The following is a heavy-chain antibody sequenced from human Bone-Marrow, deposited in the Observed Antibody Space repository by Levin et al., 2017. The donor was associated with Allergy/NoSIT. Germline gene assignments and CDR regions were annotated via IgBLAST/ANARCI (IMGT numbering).Heavy chain of an antibody. CDR3: AKELDASLYAMDV. V-gene: IGHV4-31*03. CDR1: GGSIISGGFY. D-gene: IGHD3-16*01. CDR2: VFYNGKT. Sequence: SETLSLTCTVSGGSIISGGFYWNWIRHQPGKGLEWIGHVFYNGKTYYNPSLQSRVTILVDTTKNQFSLKLTSVTAADTAVYYCAKELDASLYAMDVWGQGITVIVSS. J-gene: IGHJ6*02.